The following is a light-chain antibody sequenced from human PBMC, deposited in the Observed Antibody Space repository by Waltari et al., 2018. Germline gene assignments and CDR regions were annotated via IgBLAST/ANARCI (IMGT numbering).Light chain of an antibody. CDR1: QSISSW. V-gene: IGKV1-5*01. Sequence: DIQMTQSPSTLSASVGDRVTITCRASQSISSWLAWYQQKPVKAPKLLIYDASSLESGVPSRFSGSGSVTEFTLTISSLKPDDFATYYCQQYNSYSPLTFGGGTKVEIK. CDR3: QQYNSYSPLT. J-gene: IGKJ4*01. CDR2: DAS.